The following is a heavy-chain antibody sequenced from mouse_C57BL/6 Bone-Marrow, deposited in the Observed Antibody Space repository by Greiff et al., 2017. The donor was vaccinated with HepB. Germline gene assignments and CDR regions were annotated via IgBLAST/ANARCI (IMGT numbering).Heavy chain of an antibody. Sequence: EVQLQQSGGDLVKPEGSLKLSCAASGFTFSSYGMSWVRQTPDKRLEWVATISSGGSYTYYPDSVKGRFTISRDNAKNTLYLQMSSLKSEDTAMYYCARRRQLRMDYWGQGTSVTVSS. V-gene: IGHV5-6*01. D-gene: IGHD3-2*02. J-gene: IGHJ4*01. CDR1: GFTFSSYG. CDR2: ISSGGSYT. CDR3: ARRRQLRMDY.